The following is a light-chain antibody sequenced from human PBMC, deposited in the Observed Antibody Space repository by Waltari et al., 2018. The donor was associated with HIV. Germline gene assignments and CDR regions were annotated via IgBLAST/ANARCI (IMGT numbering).Light chain of an antibody. J-gene: IGKJ1*01. V-gene: IGKV3-15*01. CDR2: GPS. CDR3: QQYYNSPT. CDR1: QSVRSN. Sequence: IVMAQSPVSLSVSPGERATLSCWASQSVRSNLAWYQQKPGQAPRLLIYGPSARATGVPARFSGSGSGTYFTLTINSLQSDDYAVYYCQQYYNSPTFGQGTKVE.